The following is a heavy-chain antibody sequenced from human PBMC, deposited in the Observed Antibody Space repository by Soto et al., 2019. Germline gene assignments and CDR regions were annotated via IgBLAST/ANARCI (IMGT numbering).Heavy chain of an antibody. Sequence: QVQLVESGGGAVQPGRSLRLSCAASGFTFSSYGMHWVRQAPGKGLEWVAVIWHDGSNAYYGDSVKGRFTISRDSSNKRVYLQMNGLRDEDTAVYYCVRDKGPWFDPWGQGTLVTVSS. CDR3: VRDKGPWFDP. V-gene: IGHV3-33*01. CDR1: GFTFSSYG. J-gene: IGHJ5*02. CDR2: IWHDGSNA.